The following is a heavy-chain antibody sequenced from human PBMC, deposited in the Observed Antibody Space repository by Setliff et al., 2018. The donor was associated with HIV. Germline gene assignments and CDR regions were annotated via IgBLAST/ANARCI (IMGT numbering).Heavy chain of an antibody. Sequence: SETLSLTCTVSGASIRTGSYYWGWIRQPPGKGLEWIGTIYYSGTTYYNPSVKSRVTISVDTSKNQFSLKLRSVTAADTAVYYCARGASKELDYWGPGTLVTVSS. CDR2: IYYSGTT. J-gene: IGHJ4*02. V-gene: IGHV4-39*01. CDR3: ARGASKELDY. CDR1: GASIRTGSYY. D-gene: IGHD1-1*01.